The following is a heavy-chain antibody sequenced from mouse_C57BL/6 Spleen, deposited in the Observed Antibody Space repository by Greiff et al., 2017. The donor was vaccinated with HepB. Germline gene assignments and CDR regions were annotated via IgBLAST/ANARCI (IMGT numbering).Heavy chain of an antibody. D-gene: IGHD2-4*01. V-gene: IGHV5-15*04. CDR2: ISNLAYSI. Sequence: EVMLVESGGGLVQPGGSLKLSCAASGFTFSDYGMAWVRQAPRKGPEWVAFISNLAYSIYYADTVTGRFTISRENAKNTLYLEMSSLRSEDTAMYYCARHHDYDEPWFAYWGQGTLVTVSA. J-gene: IGHJ3*01. CDR3: ARHHDYDEPWFAY. CDR1: GFTFSDYG.